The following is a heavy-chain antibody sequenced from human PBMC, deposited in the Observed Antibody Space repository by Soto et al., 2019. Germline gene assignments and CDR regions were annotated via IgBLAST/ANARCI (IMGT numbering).Heavy chain of an antibody. J-gene: IGHJ6*02. CDR2: LSSSGRS. Sequence: PAESLCLGCAGSGGSSRNFYWSCIRQPAGKGLESLGRLSSSGRSNYNPSLKSRVTMSVDTSKNQFSLKLSSVTAADTAVYYCARGEDIVVVGSYGMDVWGHGTTVT. CDR1: GGSSRNFY. V-gene: IGHV4-4*07. CDR3: ARGEDIVVVGSYGMDV. D-gene: IGHD2-15*01.